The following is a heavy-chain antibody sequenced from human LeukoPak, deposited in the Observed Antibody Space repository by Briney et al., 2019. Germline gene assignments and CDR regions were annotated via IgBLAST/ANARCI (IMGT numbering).Heavy chain of an antibody. CDR2: ISSSSATI. V-gene: IGHV3-48*01. CDR1: GFSFSAYN. Sequence: GGSLRLSCEGSGFSFSAYNMNWVRQAPGKGLESISYISSSSATIFYADSVKGRFTISRDNAKNSLYLQMNSLRPEDTAVYFCARDRHVPGLYYYYMDVWGKGTTVTVSS. CDR3: ARDRHVPGLYYYYMDV. D-gene: IGHD6-6*01. J-gene: IGHJ6*03.